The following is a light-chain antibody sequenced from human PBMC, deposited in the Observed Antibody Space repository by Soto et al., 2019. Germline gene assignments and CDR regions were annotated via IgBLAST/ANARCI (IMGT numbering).Light chain of an antibody. CDR3: QHRSFPLT. CDR1: QSVNTY. V-gene: IGKV3-11*01. CDR2: DAS. Sequence: EIVLTQSPATLSLSPGERATLSCRASQSVNTYLAWYQQKPGQAPILLIYDASNRATGVPARFSGSGSGTDFTLTISSLEPEDFAVYYCQHRSFPLTFGGGTKVEFK. J-gene: IGKJ4*01.